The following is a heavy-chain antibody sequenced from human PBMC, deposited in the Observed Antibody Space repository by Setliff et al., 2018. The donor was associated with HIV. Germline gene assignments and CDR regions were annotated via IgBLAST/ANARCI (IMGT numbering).Heavy chain of an antibody. CDR1: GYTFSNYA. CDR2: IIPIFDTT. Sequence: SVKVSCKASGYTFSNYAFSWVRQAPGQGLEWMGRIIPIFDTTNYAQKFQGRVTITADKSTGTAYMELSSLRSEDTAMYYCARDPRDCGNGVCYYLDSWGQGTLVTVSS. D-gene: IGHD2-8*01. V-gene: IGHV1-69*06. J-gene: IGHJ4*02. CDR3: ARDPRDCGNGVCYYLDS.